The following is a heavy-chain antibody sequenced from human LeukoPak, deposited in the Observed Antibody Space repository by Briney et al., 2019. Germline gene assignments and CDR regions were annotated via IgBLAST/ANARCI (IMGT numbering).Heavy chain of an antibody. CDR2: IIPIFGTA. D-gene: IGHD6-13*01. Sequence: SVKVSCKASGGTFSSYAISWVRQAPGQGLEWMGGIIPIFGTANYAQKFQGRVTITADESTSTAYMELSSLRSEDTAVYYCARETMAAAYFDYWGQGTLVTVSS. V-gene: IGHV1-69*13. CDR3: ARETMAAAYFDY. CDR1: GGTFSSYA. J-gene: IGHJ4*02.